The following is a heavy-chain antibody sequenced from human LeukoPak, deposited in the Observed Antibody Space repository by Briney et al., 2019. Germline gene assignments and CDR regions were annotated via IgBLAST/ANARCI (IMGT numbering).Heavy chain of an antibody. CDR2: ISYDGSNK. V-gene: IGHV3-30-3*01. Sequence: GGSLRLSCAASGFTFSSYAMHWVRQAPGKGLEWVVVISYDGSNKYYADSVKGRFTISRDNSKNTLYLQMNSLRAEDTAVYYCARGFLEVSPFDYWGQGTLVTVSS. CDR3: ARGFLEVSPFDY. J-gene: IGHJ4*02. D-gene: IGHD3-3*01. CDR1: GFTFSSYA.